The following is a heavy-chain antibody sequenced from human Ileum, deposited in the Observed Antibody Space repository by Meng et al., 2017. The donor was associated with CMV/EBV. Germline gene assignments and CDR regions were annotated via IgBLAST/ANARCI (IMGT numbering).Heavy chain of an antibody. V-gene: IGHV4-4*07. D-gene: IGHD3-10*01. CDR1: SASISPYY. CDR3: ARGQTVRGFEY. Sequence: QADLGESGPGLVKPSETLSLTCTVSSASISPYYWNWIRQPAGKGLEWIGRIYTGGPTDYNPSLKSRVTMSVDTSKNQFFLNLSSVTAADTAVYYCARGQTVRGFEYWGLGILVTVSS. CDR2: IYTGGPT. J-gene: IGHJ4*02.